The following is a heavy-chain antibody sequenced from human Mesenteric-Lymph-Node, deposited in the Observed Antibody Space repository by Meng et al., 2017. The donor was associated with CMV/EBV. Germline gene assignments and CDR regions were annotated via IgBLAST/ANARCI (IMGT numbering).Heavy chain of an antibody. CDR2: MNPNSGNA. V-gene: IGHV1-8*02. CDR1: YTFTSSG. D-gene: IGHD2-2*01. CDR3: AREGCTSASCYGFWLDP. J-gene: IGHJ5*02. Sequence: YTFTSSGISWVRQAPGQGLEWMGWMNPNSGNAGYAQKFQGRVTMTRNTSISTAYMELSSLESEDTAVYYCAREGCTSASCYGFWLDPWGQGTLVTVSS.